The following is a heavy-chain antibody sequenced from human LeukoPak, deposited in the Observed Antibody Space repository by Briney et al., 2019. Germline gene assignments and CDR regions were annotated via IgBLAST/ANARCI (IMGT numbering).Heavy chain of an antibody. J-gene: IGHJ3*02. D-gene: IGHD3-10*01. V-gene: IGHV1-69*04. CDR1: GGTFSSYA. CDR2: IIPILGIA. CDR3: ARGEVRGANDAFDI. Sequence: SVKVSCKASGGTFSSYAISWVRQAPGQGLEWMGRIIPILGIANYAQKFQGRVTITADKSTSTAYMELSSLRSEDTAVYYCARGEVRGANDAFDIWGQGTMVTVSS.